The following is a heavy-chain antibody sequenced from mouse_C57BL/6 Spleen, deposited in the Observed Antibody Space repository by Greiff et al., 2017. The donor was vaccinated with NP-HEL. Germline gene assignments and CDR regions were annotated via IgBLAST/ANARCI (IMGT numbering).Heavy chain of an antibody. CDR1: GFTFTDYY. CDR3: ARFSPYAFGDFDY. D-gene: IGHD2-10*02. CDR2: IRNKANGYTT. V-gene: IGHV7-3*01. J-gene: IGHJ2*01. Sequence: EVHLVESGGGLVQPGGSLSLSCAASGFTFTDYYMSWVRQPPGKALEWLGFIRNKANGYTTEYSASVKGRFTISRDNSQSILYLQMNALRAEDSATYYCARFSPYAFGDFDYWGQGTTLTVSS.